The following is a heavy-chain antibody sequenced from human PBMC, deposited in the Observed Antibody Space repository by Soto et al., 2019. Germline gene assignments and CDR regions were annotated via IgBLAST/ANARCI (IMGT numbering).Heavy chain of an antibody. Sequence: GGSLRLSCAASGFIFSSYAMSWVRQAPGKGLEWVAAIGGGGKTTFYSDSVKGRFTISRDNSKNTLYLQVNSLRAEDTAIYYCAKDRGHVYGKPNNWFDPWGQGTLVTVSS. D-gene: IGHD3-10*01. CDR2: IGGGGKTT. CDR3: AKDRGHVYGKPNNWFDP. V-gene: IGHV3-23*01. CDR1: GFIFSSYA. J-gene: IGHJ5*02.